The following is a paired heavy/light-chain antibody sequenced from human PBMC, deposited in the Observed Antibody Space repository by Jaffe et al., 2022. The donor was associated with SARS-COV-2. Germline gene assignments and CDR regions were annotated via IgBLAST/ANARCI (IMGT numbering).Light chain of an antibody. CDR2: LAS. Sequence: DIQMTQSPSSLSASVGDRVTITCRASHIIDNYLAWIRQRPGKAPQSLIHLASRLQNGVPSKFSGSGYGTDFTLTITGLQPEDSATYYCLQYNRYPYTFGQGTTLEIK. V-gene: IGKV1-16*02. CDR1: HIIDNY. CDR3: LQYNRYPYT. J-gene: IGKJ2*01.
Heavy chain of an antibody. CDR3: SGGSPRSGYDLIPADY. CDR2: IRSRDYGGAA. D-gene: IGHD5-12*01. Sequence: EVQLVESGGGLVQPGRSLRLSCTGSRVTFSDDAMSWFRQAPGKGLEWIGLIRSRDYGGAAEYAASVKDRFTISRDDSKSIAYLQMNSLKAEDTAVYYCSGGSPRSGYDLIPADYWGQGTLVTVSS. CDR1: RVTFSDDA. J-gene: IGHJ4*02. V-gene: IGHV3-49*03.